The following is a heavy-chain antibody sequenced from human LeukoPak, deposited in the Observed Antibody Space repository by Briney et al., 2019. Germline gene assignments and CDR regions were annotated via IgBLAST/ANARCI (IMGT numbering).Heavy chain of an antibody. CDR2: IYYSGST. CDR1: GGSISSYY. CDR3: ARGPLRHYYGSGDDAFDI. V-gene: IGHV4-59*01. D-gene: IGHD3-10*01. Sequence: KASETLSLTCTVSGGSISSYYWSWIRQPPGKGPEWIGYIYYSGSTNYNPSLKSRVTISVDTSKNQFSLKLSSVTAADTAVYYCARGPLRHYYGSGDDAFDIWGQGTMVTVSS. J-gene: IGHJ3*02.